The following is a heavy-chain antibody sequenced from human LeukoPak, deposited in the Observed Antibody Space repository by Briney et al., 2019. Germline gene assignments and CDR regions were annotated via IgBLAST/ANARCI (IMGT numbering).Heavy chain of an antibody. CDR1: GFTFTAAS. CDR3: TTGNP. J-gene: IGHJ1*01. V-gene: IGHV3-15*05. Sequence: PGGSLRLSCATSGFTFTAASMSWVRQAPGKGLEWIGRIRSKVEKETTEYAAPVKGRFSISRDDSKGTLYLEMSSLKVDDTGVYYCTTGNPWGQGTLVTV. CDR2: IRSKVEKETT.